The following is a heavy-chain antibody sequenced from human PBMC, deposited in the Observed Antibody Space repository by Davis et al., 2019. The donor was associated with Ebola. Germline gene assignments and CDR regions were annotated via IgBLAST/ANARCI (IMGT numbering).Heavy chain of an antibody. CDR1: GFRFDDYA. J-gene: IGHJ4*02. CDR3: AKGGYSSSWYLVDY. D-gene: IGHD6-13*01. Sequence: PGGSLRLSCAASGFRFDDYAIHWVRQAPGKGLEWVSGITWNGGNIGYVDSVKGRFSISRDNAKNSLYLQMNSLRKEDTALYYCAKGGYSSSWYLVDYWGQGTLVTVSS. V-gene: IGHV3-9*01. CDR2: ITWNGGNI.